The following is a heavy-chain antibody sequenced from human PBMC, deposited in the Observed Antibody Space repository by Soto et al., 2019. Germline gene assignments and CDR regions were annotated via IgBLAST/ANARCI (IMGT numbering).Heavy chain of an antibody. J-gene: IGHJ4*02. V-gene: IGHV1-69*04. CDR2: IIPILGIA. Sequence: SVKVSCKASGGTFSSYTISWVRQAPGQGLEWMGRIIPILGIANYAQKFQGRVTITADKSTSTAYMELSSLRSEDTAVYYCARDLGDSSGYYQIFDYWGQGTLVTVSS. D-gene: IGHD3-22*01. CDR1: GGTFSSYT. CDR3: ARDLGDSSGYYQIFDY.